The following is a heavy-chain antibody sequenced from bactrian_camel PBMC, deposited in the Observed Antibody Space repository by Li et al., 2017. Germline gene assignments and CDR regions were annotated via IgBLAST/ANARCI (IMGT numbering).Heavy chain of an antibody. CDR3: TASRRVVTGWGIPTTISRDFAF. CDR1: GFNFSDHH. CDR2: IYADGSNT. Sequence: VQLVESGGGMVQPGESLRISCAASGFNFSDHHMSWVRQAPGKGLEWVSSIYADGSNTSHPVSVKGRFSISEDIASNTVYLQMNSLKSEDTALYYCTASRRVVTGWGIPTTISRDFAFWGRGTQVTVS. J-gene: IGHJ6*01. D-gene: IGHD5*01. V-gene: IGHV3S2*01.